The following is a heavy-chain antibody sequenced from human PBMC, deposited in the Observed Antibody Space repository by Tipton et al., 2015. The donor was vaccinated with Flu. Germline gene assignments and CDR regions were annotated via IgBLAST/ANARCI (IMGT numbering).Heavy chain of an antibody. Sequence: SLRLSCAASGSTVSVNYMSWVRQAPGKGLEWVSILYGGGGTYYTDSVEGRFTVSRHNSKNTVYLQMNSLRPEDTAVYFCARGLSPFSPPHYWGQGTLVTVSS. V-gene: IGHV3-53*04. J-gene: IGHJ4*02. CDR2: LYGGGGT. CDR1: GSTVSVNY. CDR3: ARGLSPFSPPHY. D-gene: IGHD2/OR15-2a*01.